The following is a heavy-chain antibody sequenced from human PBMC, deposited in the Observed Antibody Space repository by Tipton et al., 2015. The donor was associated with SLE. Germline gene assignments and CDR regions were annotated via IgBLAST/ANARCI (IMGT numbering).Heavy chain of an antibody. CDR2: ISYSGSP. J-gene: IGHJ4*02. Sequence: TLSLTCTVSGGSISSYYWSWIRQLPGKGLEWIGYISYSGSPNYNPSLKSRVTISVDSSKNQFSLKLSSVTAADTAVYYCAAQGYYGSGGGFLDYWGQGTLVTVSS. CDR1: GGSISSYY. D-gene: IGHD3-10*01. V-gene: IGHV4-59*08. CDR3: AAQGYYGSGGGFLDY.